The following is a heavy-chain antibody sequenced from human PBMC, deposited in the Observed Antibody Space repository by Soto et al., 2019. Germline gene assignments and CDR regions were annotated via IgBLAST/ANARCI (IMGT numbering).Heavy chain of an antibody. J-gene: IGHJ4*02. V-gene: IGHV3-48*02. CDR3: ARMPQGYGDYVPQPD. Sequence: EVQLVESGGGLVQPGGSLRLSCAASGFTFSSYSMNWVRQAPGKGLEWVSYISSSSSTIYYADSVKGRFTISRDNAKNSLYLQMNSLRDEDTAGYYCARMPQGYGDYVPQPDWGQGTLVTVSS. CDR2: ISSSSSTI. CDR1: GFTFSSYS. D-gene: IGHD4-17*01.